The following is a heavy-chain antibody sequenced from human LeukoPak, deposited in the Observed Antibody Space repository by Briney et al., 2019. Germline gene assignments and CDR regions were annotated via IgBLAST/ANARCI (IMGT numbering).Heavy chain of an antibody. CDR2: INPRGNI. J-gene: IGHJ3*01. CDR3: ARGGAQWPVEEAFDF. Sequence: SETLSLTCTVTAGSISTYYWSCIRQTAGKGLEWIGHINPRGNIKYNPSLKSRVSLSMDTSKNQFSLKVNSVTAADTAVYYCARGGAQWPVEEAFDFWGRGTMVTVSS. V-gene: IGHV4-4*07. CDR1: AGSISTYY. D-gene: IGHD6-19*01.